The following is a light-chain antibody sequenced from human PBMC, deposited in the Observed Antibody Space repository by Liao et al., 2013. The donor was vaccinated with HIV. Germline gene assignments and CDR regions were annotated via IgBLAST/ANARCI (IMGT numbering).Light chain of an antibody. V-gene: IGLV3-1*01. Sequence: SYELTQPPSVSVSPGQTTSITCSGDKLGDKYACWYQQKPGQSPVLVIYRNKERPPGIPERFSGSYSRNTVTLTISGTQAMDEADYYCQAWDSSNVIFGGGTKLTVL. CDR2: RNK. CDR3: QAWDSSNVI. J-gene: IGLJ2*01. CDR1: KLGDKY.